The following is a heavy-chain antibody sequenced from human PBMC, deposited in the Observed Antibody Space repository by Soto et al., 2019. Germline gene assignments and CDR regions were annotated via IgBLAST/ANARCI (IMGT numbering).Heavy chain of an antibody. CDR3: ARDNYVLRYFDWLHDYYGMDV. CDR1: GFTFSSYA. CDR2: ISYDGSNK. Sequence: PGGSLRLSCAASGFTFSSYAMHWVRQAPGKGLEWVAVISYDGSNKYYADSVKGRFTISRDNSKNTLYLQMNSLRAEDTAVYYCARDNYVLRYFDWLHDYYGMDVWGQGTTVTVSS. J-gene: IGHJ6*02. V-gene: IGHV3-30-3*01. D-gene: IGHD3-9*01.